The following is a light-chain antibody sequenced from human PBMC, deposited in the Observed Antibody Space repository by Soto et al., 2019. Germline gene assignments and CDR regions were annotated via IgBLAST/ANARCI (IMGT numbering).Light chain of an antibody. CDR1: QSVSASY. Sequence: IVLPQSPGTLSLSPGERATLSCRASQSVSASYLAWYQQKPGQAPRLLIYGASSRATGIPDRFSGSGSGTDFTLTISSLEPEDFAVYSCQQYYSSSKTFGQGTRLEIK. CDR3: QQYYSSSKT. V-gene: IGKV3-20*01. CDR2: GAS. J-gene: IGKJ5*01.